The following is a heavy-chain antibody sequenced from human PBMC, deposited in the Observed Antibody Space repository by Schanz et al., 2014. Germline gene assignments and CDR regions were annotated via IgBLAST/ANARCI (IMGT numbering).Heavy chain of an antibody. V-gene: IGHV3-30*04. CDR2: VPFDGSQK. D-gene: IGHD2-2*01. CDR1: GITFSSYS. Sequence: VHLVESGGGLVQPGGSLRLSCAASGITFSSYSMNWVRQAPGKGLEWVAFVPFDGSQKFYADSVKGRFTISRDNSKNTVYLQMNSLRPGDTAVYYCARESSNDIVLVPGAVFDHWGQGILVTVSS. CDR3: ARESSNDIVLVPGAVFDH. J-gene: IGHJ4*02.